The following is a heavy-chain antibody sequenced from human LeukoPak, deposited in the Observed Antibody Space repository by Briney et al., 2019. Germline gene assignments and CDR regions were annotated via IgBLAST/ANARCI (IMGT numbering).Heavy chain of an antibody. CDR3: ARLAYCGGDCYPGSRDFDY. V-gene: IGHV3-23*01. CDR2: ISGSGGST. Sequence: GSLRLSCAASGFTFSSYAMSWVRQAPGKGLEWVSAISGSGGSTYYADSVKGRFTISRDNSKNTLYLQMNSLRAEDTAVYYCARLAYCGGDCYPGSRDFDYWGQGTLVTVSS. D-gene: IGHD2-21*02. J-gene: IGHJ4*02. CDR1: GFTFSSYA.